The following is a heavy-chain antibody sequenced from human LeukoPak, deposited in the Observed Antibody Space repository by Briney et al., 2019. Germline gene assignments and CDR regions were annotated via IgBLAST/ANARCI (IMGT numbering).Heavy chain of an antibody. CDR3: AKDSAAEGAFDI. Sequence: GGSLRLSCAASGFTFSSYWMSWVRQAPGKGLEWVAVISYDGSNKYYADSVKGRFTISRDNSKNTLYLQMNSLRAEDTAVYYCAKDSAAEGAFDIWGQGTMVTVSS. V-gene: IGHV3-30*18. D-gene: IGHD6-13*01. CDR2: ISYDGSNK. CDR1: GFTFSSYW. J-gene: IGHJ3*02.